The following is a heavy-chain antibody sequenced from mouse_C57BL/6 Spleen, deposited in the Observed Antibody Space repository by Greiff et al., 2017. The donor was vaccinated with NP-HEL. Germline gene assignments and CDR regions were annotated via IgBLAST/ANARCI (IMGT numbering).Heavy chain of an antibody. Sequence: VQLQQSGPVLVKPGASVKMSCKASGYTFTDYYMNWVKQSHGKSLEWIGVINPYNGGTSYNQKFKGKATLTVDKSSSTAYMELNSLTSEDSAVYYCAREVDSGSFDYWGQGTTLTVSS. CDR3: AREVDSGSFDY. D-gene: IGHD3-2*01. CDR1: GYTFTDYY. J-gene: IGHJ2*01. V-gene: IGHV1-19*01. CDR2: INPYNGGT.